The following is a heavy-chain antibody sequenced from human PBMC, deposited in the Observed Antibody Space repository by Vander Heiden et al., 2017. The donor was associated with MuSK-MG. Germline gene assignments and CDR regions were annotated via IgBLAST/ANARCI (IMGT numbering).Heavy chain of an antibody. J-gene: IGHJ4*02. Sequence: QVQLVQSGAEVKKPGASVKVSCKASGYTFTSYAMHWVRQAPGQRLEWMGWINAGNGNTKYSQKFQGRVTITRDTSASTAYMELSSLRSEDTAVYYCANGLGQQPTGFDYWGQGTLVTVSS. CDR3: ANGLGQQPTGFDY. CDR2: INAGNGNT. CDR1: GYTFTSYA. D-gene: IGHD6-13*01. V-gene: IGHV1-3*01.